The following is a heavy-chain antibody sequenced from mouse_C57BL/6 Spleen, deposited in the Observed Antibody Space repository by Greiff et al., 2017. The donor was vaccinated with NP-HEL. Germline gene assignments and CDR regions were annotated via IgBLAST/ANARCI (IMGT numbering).Heavy chain of an antibody. CDR3: ARYYYGSSYYFDY. D-gene: IGHD1-1*01. Sequence: QVQLQQPGAELVKPGASVKMSCKASGYTFTSYWITWVKQRPGQGLEWIGDIYPGSGSTNYNEKFKSKATLTVDTSSSTAYMQLSSQTSEDSAVYYCARYYYGSSYYFDYWGQGTTLTVSS. V-gene: IGHV1-55*01. J-gene: IGHJ2*01. CDR1: GYTFTSYW. CDR2: IYPGSGST.